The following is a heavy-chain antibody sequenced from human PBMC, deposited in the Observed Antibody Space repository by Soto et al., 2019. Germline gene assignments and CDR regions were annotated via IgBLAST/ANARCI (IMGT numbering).Heavy chain of an antibody. CDR3: AKDLRLASRAGGHYFDY. J-gene: IGHJ4*02. CDR1: GFTFSNYA. D-gene: IGHD6-6*01. V-gene: IGHV3-23*01. Sequence: EVQLLESGGGLVQPGGSLRLSCAASGFTFSNYALSWVRQAPGKGLEWVSAISGGGGSAYYADSVKGRFTISRDNSKNTLYLQMNSLRAEDTARYSCAKDLRLASRAGGHYFDYWGQGTLVTVSS. CDR2: ISGGGGSA.